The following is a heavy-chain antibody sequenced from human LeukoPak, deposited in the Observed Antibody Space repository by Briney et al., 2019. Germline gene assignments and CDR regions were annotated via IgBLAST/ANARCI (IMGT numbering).Heavy chain of an antibody. CDR2: ISAYNCNT. V-gene: IGHV1-18*01. Sequence: ASVKVYCKSSGYTFTSYGISWVLQAPGPGLEWMGWISAYNCNTNYAQKLQGRVTMTTDTSTSTAYMELSSLRSEDTAVYYCARGSQLATNDYWGQGTLVTVSS. CDR1: GYTFTSYG. D-gene: IGHD6-13*01. CDR3: ARGSQLATNDY. J-gene: IGHJ4*02.